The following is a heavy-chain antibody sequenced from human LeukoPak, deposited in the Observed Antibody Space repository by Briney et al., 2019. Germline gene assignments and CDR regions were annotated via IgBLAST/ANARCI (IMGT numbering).Heavy chain of an antibody. Sequence: GGSLRLSCAASGFTLGSYGMHWVRRAPGKGLEWVASISYDGSNEYYGDSVKGRFSVSRDNSKNTLYLHMNSLRAEDTAVYYCARGYPFDYWGQGTLVTVSS. J-gene: IGHJ4*02. V-gene: IGHV3-30*03. CDR1: GFTLGSYG. CDR3: ARGYPFDY. D-gene: IGHD5-18*01. CDR2: ISYDGSNE.